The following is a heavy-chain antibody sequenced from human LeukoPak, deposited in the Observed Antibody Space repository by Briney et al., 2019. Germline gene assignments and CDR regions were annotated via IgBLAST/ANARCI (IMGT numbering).Heavy chain of an antibody. CDR2: IQSKTDGGTT. D-gene: IGHD3-10*01. CDR3: ATLTVRGVINI. V-gene: IGHV3-15*01. Sequence: GGSLRLSCAASGFTFSNTWVNWVRQAPGKGLEWVGRIQSKTDGGTTEYAAPVKGRFTISRDDSKTTLYLQMNSLKTEDTAVYYCATLTVRGVINIWGQGTLVTVSS. CDR1: GFTFSNTW. J-gene: IGHJ4*02.